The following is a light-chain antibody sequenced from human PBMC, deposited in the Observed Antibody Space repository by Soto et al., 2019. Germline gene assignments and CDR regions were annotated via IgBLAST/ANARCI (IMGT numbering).Light chain of an antibody. CDR2: ADN. CDR3: AAWDDSLNGFV. J-gene: IGLJ1*01. CDR1: SSNIGSNS. Sequence: QSVLTQPPSASGTPGQRVSISCSGSSSNIGSNSVQWHQQLPGTAPNLLIYADNQRPSDVPDRFSGSKSGTSASLAITGLQSGDEADYYCAAWDDSLNGFVLGTGTKVTVL. V-gene: IGLV1-44*01.